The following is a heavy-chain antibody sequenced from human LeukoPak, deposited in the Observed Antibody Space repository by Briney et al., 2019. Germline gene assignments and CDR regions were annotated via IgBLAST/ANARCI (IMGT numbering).Heavy chain of an antibody. J-gene: IGHJ4*02. CDR2: IYTSGST. V-gene: IGHV4-4*09. Sequence: SETLSLTCTVSGGSISSYYWSWIRQPPGKGLEWIGYIYTSGSTNYNPSLKSRVTISVDTSKNQFSLKLSSVTAADTAEYYCAGSYSSSPLFDYWGQGTLVTVSS. CDR3: AGSYSSSPLFDY. CDR1: GGSISSYY. D-gene: IGHD6-6*01.